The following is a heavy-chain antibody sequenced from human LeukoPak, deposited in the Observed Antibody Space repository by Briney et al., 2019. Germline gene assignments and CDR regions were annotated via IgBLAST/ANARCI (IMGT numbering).Heavy chain of an antibody. CDR3: ARGTEEWLLPHSSSLYYFDY. D-gene: IGHD3-22*01. J-gene: IGHJ4*02. V-gene: IGHV4-59*01. CDR1: GGSISSYY. CDR2: VYYSGST. Sequence: SETLSLTCTVSGGSISSYYWSWLRQPPGKGLEWIGYVYYSGSTHYNPSLKSRVTISVDTSKNQFSLKLSSVTAADTAVYYCARGTEEWLLPHSSSLYYFDYWGQGTLVTVSS.